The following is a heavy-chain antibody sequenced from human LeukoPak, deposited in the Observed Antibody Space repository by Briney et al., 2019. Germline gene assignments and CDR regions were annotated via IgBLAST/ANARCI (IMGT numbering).Heavy chain of an antibody. CDR1: GGSISSSY. V-gene: IGHV4-59*08. D-gene: IGHD4-23*01. CDR2: IYHSEST. Sequence: ETLSLTCTVSGGSISSSYCSWIRQPTGKGLEWIGYIYHSESTNYNPSLKSRVTISVDTSKNQFSLKLSSVTAADTAVYYCARQAGGTSGPFDYWGQGTLVTVSS. J-gene: IGHJ4*02. CDR3: ARQAGGTSGPFDY.